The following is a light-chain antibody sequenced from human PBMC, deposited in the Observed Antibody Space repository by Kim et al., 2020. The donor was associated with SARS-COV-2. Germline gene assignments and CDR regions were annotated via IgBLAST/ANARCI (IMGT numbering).Light chain of an antibody. Sequence: DIVMTQSPDSLAVSLGERATINCKSSQSVLYSSNNKNYLAWYQQKPGQPPKLLIYWASTRESGVPDRFSGSGSGTDFTLTISSLQAEDVAVYYCQQYYSTLLTFGGGTKLEIK. J-gene: IGKJ4*01. CDR1: QSVLYSSNNKNY. CDR2: WAS. CDR3: QQYYSTLLT. V-gene: IGKV4-1*01.